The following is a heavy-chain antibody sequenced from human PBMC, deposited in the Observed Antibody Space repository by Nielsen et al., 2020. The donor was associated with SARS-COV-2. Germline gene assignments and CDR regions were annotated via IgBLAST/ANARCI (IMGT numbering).Heavy chain of an antibody. CDR3: TVESFDY. J-gene: IGHJ4*02. CDR2: IRSKANSYAT. Sequence: GESLKISCAASGFTFSGSAMHWVRQASGKGLEWVGRIRSKANSYATAYAASVKGRFTISRDDSKNTAYLQMNSLKTEDTAGYYCTVESFDYWGQGTLVTVSS. D-gene: IGHD1-1*01. CDR1: GFTFSGSA. V-gene: IGHV3-73*01.